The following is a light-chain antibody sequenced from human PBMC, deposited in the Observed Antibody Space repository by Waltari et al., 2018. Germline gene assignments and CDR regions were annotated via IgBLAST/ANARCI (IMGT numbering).Light chain of an antibody. CDR3: AAWDDSVNGYV. J-gene: IGLJ1*01. Sequence: QSVLTQPPSASGTPGERVTISCSGSRSNIGDNAVNWYQHLPGAAPELPIYHDNQRPAGVPARFSGSKSGTSASLGISGLQSEDEATYYCAAWDDSVNGYVFGSGTEVTVL. CDR2: HDN. V-gene: IGLV1-44*01. CDR1: RSNIGDNA.